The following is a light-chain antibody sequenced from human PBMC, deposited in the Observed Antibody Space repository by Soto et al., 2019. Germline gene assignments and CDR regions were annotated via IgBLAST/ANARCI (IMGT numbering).Light chain of an antibody. CDR3: QQYGPVPPST. CDR2: GTS. V-gene: IGKV3-20*01. Sequence: IVLTKSPGTLSLSPGERATLSCRASHRVSGNSLAWYQQKPGQPPRLLIYGTSRRATGVPDRFSASGSGTDFTLNISRLEAGDFAVYYCQQYGPVPPSTFGQGTKVDIK. CDR1: HRVSGNS. J-gene: IGKJ1*01.